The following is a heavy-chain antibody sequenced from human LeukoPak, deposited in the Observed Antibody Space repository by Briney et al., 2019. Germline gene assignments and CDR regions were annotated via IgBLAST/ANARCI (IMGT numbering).Heavy chain of an antibody. Sequence: SETLSLTCTVSGGSISSYYWSWVRQPPGKGLEWIGYIYYNGNTNYNPSLKSRVTISIDTSKNQFSLKLASVTAADTAMYYCARSTTLDYWGQGALVTVSS. D-gene: IGHD1-26*01. CDR3: ARSTTLDY. V-gene: IGHV4-59*01. J-gene: IGHJ4*02. CDR2: IYYNGNT. CDR1: GGSISSYY.